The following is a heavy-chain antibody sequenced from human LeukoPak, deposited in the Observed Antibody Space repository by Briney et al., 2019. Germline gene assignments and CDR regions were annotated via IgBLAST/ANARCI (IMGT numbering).Heavy chain of an antibody. Sequence: SETLSLTCTVSGGSISSSSYYWGWIRQPPGKGLEWIGSIYYSGSTYYNPSLKSRVTISVDTSKNQFSLKLSSVTAADTAVYYCARVPELFRGYYDSSGYYGPYGDYWGQGTLVTVSS. CDR2: IYYSGST. CDR1: GGSISSSSYY. J-gene: IGHJ4*02. CDR3: ARVPELFRGYYDSSGYYGPYGDY. D-gene: IGHD3-22*01. V-gene: IGHV4-39*07.